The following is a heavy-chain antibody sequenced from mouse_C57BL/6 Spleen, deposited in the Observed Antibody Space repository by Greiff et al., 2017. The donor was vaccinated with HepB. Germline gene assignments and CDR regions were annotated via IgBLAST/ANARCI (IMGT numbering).Heavy chain of an antibody. D-gene: IGHD2-10*01. V-gene: IGHV1-50*01. CDR1: GYTFTSYW. CDR2: IDPSDSYT. J-gene: IGHJ2*01. Sequence: VQLQQPGAELVKPGASVKLSCKASGYTFTSYWMQWVKQRPGQGLEWIGEIDPSDSYTNYNQKFKGKATLTVDTSSSTAYMQLSSLTSEDSAVYCCARSAYYYWGQGTTLTVSS. CDR3: ARSAYYY.